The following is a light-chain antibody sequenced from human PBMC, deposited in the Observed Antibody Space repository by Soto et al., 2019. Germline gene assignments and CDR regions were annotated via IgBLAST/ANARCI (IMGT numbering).Light chain of an antibody. CDR2: GAS. J-gene: IGKJ4*01. V-gene: IGKV3-15*01. Sequence: ITQDPDTVAVSTGESVGLCCSANQSVSSNLAWYQQKPGQAPRLLISGASTRATGIPDRFSGSGSGTEFTLTISILSSEAFAVYYCKEYNNWTALTFGGGTKVDIK. CDR3: KEYNNWTALT. CDR1: QSVSSN.